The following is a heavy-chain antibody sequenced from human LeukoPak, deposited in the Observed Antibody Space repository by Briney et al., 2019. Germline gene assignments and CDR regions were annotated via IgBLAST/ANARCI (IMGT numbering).Heavy chain of an antibody. CDR2: INYSGST. V-gene: IGHV4-39*02. CDR1: GGSISSSSSYY. D-gene: IGHD2-15*01. Sequence: SETLSLTCTVSGGSISSSSSYYWGWIRQPPGKGLEWIGSINYSGSTFYNPSLKSRVAMSVDTSKNHFSLSLSSVSAADTAVYYCARGPSGGNGFSYWGLGTLVTVSS. J-gene: IGHJ4*02. CDR3: ARGPSGGNGFSY.